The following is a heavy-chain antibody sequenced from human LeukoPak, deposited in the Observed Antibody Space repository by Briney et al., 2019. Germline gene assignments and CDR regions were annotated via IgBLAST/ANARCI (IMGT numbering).Heavy chain of an antibody. CDR1: GFTFSSYA. V-gene: IGHV3-23*01. CDR3: AKKSGNLYYFDY. Sequence: GGSLRLSCAASGFTFSSYAMSWVRRAPGKGLEWVSAISGSGVSTYYADSVKGRFTISRDDSQNTLALQMNSLGAEDTAVYHCAKKSGNLYYFDYWGQGTLVTVSS. CDR2: ISGSGVST. D-gene: IGHD1-14*01. J-gene: IGHJ4*02.